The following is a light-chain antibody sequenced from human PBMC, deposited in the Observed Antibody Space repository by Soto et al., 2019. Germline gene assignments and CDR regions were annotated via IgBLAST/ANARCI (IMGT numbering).Light chain of an antibody. V-gene: IGKV3-20*01. J-gene: IGKJ1*01. CDR3: QQYGSSSWT. CDR1: QSVSSSY. Sequence: EIVLTQSPGTLSLSPGERATLSCRASQSVSSSYLAWYQQQPGQAPRLLIYGASSRATGIPDRFSGSGSGTDFTLTISRLEPEDFGVYYCQQYGSSSWTVGQGTKVDI. CDR2: GAS.